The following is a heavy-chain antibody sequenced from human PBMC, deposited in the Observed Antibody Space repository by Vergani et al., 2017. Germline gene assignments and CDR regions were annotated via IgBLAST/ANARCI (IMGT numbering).Heavy chain of an antibody. CDR3: ARSGPHLGYCSGGSCTKHYYYYYYMDV. CDR2: INHSGST. J-gene: IGHJ6*03. CDR1: GGSFSGYY. D-gene: IGHD2-15*01. V-gene: IGHV4-34*01. Sequence: QVQLQQWGAGLLKPSETLSLTCAVYGGSFSGYYWSWIRQPPGKGLEWIGEINHSGSTNYNPSLKSRVTISVDTSKNQFSLKLSSVTAADTAVYYCARSGPHLGYCSGGSCTKHYYYYYYMDVWGKGTTVTVSS.